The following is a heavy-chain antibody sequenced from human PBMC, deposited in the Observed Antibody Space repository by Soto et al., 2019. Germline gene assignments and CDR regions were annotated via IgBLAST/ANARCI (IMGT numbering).Heavy chain of an antibody. J-gene: IGHJ6*03. CDR2: MSDGGGSI. CDR3: AKEVGGSGRDTSGYMDV. D-gene: IGHD3-16*01. V-gene: IGHV3-23*01. CDR1: GFTFSSHG. Sequence: EVQLLDSGGGLIQPGGSLRLSCVASGFTFSSHGMSWVRQTPGKGLEWVSVMSDGGGSIYYADSVKGRFTISRDNSKNTVYLQMNSLTAGDTAQYFCAKEVGGSGRDTSGYMDVWGKGTTVTVS.